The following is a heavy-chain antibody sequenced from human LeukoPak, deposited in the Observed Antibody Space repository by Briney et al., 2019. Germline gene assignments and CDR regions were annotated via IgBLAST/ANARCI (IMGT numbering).Heavy chain of an antibody. Sequence: GGSLRLSCAASGFTFSSYSMNWVRQAPGKGLEWVSCISSSGSTIYYADSVKGRFTISRDNAKNSLYLQMNSLRAEDTAVYYCARTGITMVRGVINNWFDPWGQGTLVTVSS. CDR1: GFTFSSYS. CDR2: ISSSGSTI. V-gene: IGHV3-48*04. J-gene: IGHJ5*02. D-gene: IGHD3-10*01. CDR3: ARTGITMVRGVINNWFDP.